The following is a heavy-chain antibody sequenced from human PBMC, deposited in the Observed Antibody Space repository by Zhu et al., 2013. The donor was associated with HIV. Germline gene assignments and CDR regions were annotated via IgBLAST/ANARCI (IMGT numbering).Heavy chain of an antibody. J-gene: IGHJ6*02. CDR2: ISAYNGNT. Sequence: QVQLVQSGAEVKKPGSSVKVSCKASGYTFTSYGISWVRQAPGQGLEWMGWISAYNGNTNYAQKLQGRVTMTTDTSTSTAYMELRSLRSEDTAVYYCASRGYCSGGSCYAEAYYYYGMDVWGQGTTVTVSS. D-gene: IGHD2-15*01. CDR3: ASRGYCSGGSCYAEAYYYYGMDV. V-gene: IGHV1-18*01. CDR1: GYTFTSYG.